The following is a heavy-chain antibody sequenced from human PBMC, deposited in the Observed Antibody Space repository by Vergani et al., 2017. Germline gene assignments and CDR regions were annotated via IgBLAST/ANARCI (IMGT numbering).Heavy chain of an antibody. J-gene: IGHJ4*02. CDR2: ISSSSTI. V-gene: IGHV3-48*01. Sequence: EVQLVESGGGLVQPGGSLRLSCAASGFTFSSYSMNWVRQAPGKGLEWVSYISSSSTIYYADSVKGRFTISRDNAKNSLYLQMNSLRAEDTAVYYCARDRGYSGYVYWGQGTLVTVSS. CDR1: GFTFSSYS. CDR3: ARDRGYSGYVY. D-gene: IGHD5-12*01.